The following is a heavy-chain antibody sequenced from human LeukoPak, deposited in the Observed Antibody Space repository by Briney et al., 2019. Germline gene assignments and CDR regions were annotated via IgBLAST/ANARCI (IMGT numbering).Heavy chain of an antibody. D-gene: IGHD3-10*01. CDR3: ARTKLNYGSGSYPFDY. J-gene: IGHJ4*02. CDR1: GGSFSGYY. V-gene: IGHV4-34*01. Sequence: SETLSLTCAAYGGSFSGYYWSWIRQPPGKGLEWIGEINHSGSTNYNPSLKSRVTISVDTSKNQFSLKLSSVTAADTAVYYCARTKLNYGSGSYPFDYWGQGTLVTVSS. CDR2: INHSGST.